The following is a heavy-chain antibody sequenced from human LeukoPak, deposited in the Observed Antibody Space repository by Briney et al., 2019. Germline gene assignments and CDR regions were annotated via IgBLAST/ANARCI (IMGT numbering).Heavy chain of an antibody. CDR1: GGSISSSSYY. CDR3: ARADSSGYYYWFDP. D-gene: IGHD3-22*01. J-gene: IGHJ5*02. V-gene: IGHV4-39*07. CDR2: IYYSGST. Sequence: SETLSLTCTVSGGSISSSSYYWGWIRQPPGKGLEWIGSIYYSGSTNYNPSLKSRVTISVDTSKNQFSLKLSSVTAADTAVYYCARADSSGYYYWFDPWGQGTLVTVSS.